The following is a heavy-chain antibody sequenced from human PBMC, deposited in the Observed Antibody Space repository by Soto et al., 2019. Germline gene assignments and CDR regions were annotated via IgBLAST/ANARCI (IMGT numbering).Heavy chain of an antibody. CDR3: TLTYYYDSSGYQDFDY. J-gene: IGHJ4*02. CDR1: GFTFSNAW. V-gene: IGHV3-15*01. CDR2: IKSKTDGGTT. D-gene: IGHD3-22*01. Sequence: ESGGGLVKPGGSLRLSCAASGFTFSNAWMSWVRQAPGKGLEWVGRIKSKTDGGTTDYAAPVKGRFTISRDDSKNTLYLQMNSLKTEDTAVYYCTLTYYYDSSGYQDFDYWGQGTLVTVSS.